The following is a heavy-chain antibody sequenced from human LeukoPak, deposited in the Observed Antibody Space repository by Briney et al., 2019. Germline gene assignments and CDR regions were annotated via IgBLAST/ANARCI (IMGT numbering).Heavy chain of an antibody. CDR2: IYHSGST. J-gene: IGHJ3*02. V-gene: IGHV4-38-2*02. CDR1: GYSISSGDY. D-gene: IGHD2-2*01. CDR3: ARDLTVPRHAAFDI. Sequence: SSETLSLTCAVSGYSISSGDYWGWLRQPPGKGLEWIGSIYHSGSTYYNPSLKSRVTISVDTSKNQFSLKLSSVTAADTAVYYCARDLTVPRHAAFDIWGQGTMVTVSS.